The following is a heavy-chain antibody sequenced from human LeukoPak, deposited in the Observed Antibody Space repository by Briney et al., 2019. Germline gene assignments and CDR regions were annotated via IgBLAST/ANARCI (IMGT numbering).Heavy chain of an antibody. CDR1: GDSIRSNSYY. D-gene: IGHD6-6*01. J-gene: IGHJ4*02. Sequence: NPSETLSLTCTVSGDSIRSNSYYWSWVRQSPGKGLEWIGEIHHSGNSNYNPSLKSRVTISVDKSKNQFSMKLTSVTAEDTAFYYCARDVGARLPGYWGQGILVTVSS. V-gene: IGHV4-4*02. CDR2: IHHSGNS. CDR3: ARDVGARLPGY.